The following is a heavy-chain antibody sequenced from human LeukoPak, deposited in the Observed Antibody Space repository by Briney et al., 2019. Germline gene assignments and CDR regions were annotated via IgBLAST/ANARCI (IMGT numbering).Heavy chain of an antibody. J-gene: IGHJ4*02. Sequence: GGSLRLSCAASGFTVSSNYMSWVRQAPGKGLEWVSIIYSGGFTYYADSVKGRFTISRDNSKNTLYLQMNSLRAEDTAVYYCAKAREGDFDYWGQGTLVTVSS. CDR1: GFTVSSNY. CDR2: IYSGGFT. V-gene: IGHV3-66*01. D-gene: IGHD1-26*01. CDR3: AKAREGDFDY.